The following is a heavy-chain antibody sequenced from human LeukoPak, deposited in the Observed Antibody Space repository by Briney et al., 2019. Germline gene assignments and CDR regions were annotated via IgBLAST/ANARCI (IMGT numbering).Heavy chain of an antibody. Sequence: GASVKVSCKASGYTFTGYYMHWVRQAPGQGLEWMGWINPSSGGTNYAQKFQGRVTMTRDTSISTAYMELSRLRSDDTAVYYCARGPYSYDSSGAFDIWGQGTMVTVSS. CDR1: GYTFTGYY. CDR3: ARGPYSYDSSGAFDI. J-gene: IGHJ3*02. CDR2: INPSSGGT. D-gene: IGHD3-22*01. V-gene: IGHV1-2*02.